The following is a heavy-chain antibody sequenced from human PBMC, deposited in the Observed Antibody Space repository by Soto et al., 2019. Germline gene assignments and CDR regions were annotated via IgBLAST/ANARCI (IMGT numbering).Heavy chain of an antibody. D-gene: IGHD1-26*01. CDR1: GGSITSSC. Sequence: SETLSLTCTVSGGSITSSCWSWIRQPPGKGLECIGYISYSGSTNYNPSLKSRVTMSVDTSRNQFSLDLSSVTAADTAVYYCARSKGTTTPSIFGYWGQGTLVTVSS. J-gene: IGHJ4*02. V-gene: IGHV4-59*01. CDR3: ARSKGTTTPSIFGY. CDR2: ISYSGST.